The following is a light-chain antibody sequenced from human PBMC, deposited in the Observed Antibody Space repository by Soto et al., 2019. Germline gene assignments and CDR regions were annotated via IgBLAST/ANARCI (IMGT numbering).Light chain of an antibody. CDR2: KNN. Sequence: QSVLTQPPSASGTPGQRVTISCSGSSSNIGNFYVYWYQQLPGTAPKLLIYKNNQRPLGVPDRFSGSKSGTSASLAISGLRSEDEADYYCAAWDDSLSGPGVFGGGTKLT. V-gene: IGLV1-47*01. J-gene: IGLJ7*01. CDR3: AAWDDSLSGPGV. CDR1: SSNIGNFY.